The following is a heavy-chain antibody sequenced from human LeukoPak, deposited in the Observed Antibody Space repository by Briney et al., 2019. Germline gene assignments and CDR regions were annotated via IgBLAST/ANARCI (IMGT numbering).Heavy chain of an antibody. CDR2: ISGDGGST. Sequence: GGSLRLSCAASGFTFDDYAMHWVRQAPGKGLEWVSLISGDGGSTYYADSVKGPFTISRDNSKNSLYLQMNSLRTEDTALYYCAKVGRGYSGYDSASKYYYYYGMDVWGQGTTVTVSS. CDR3: AKVGRGYSGYDSASKYYYYYGMDV. CDR1: GFTFDDYA. V-gene: IGHV3-43*02. J-gene: IGHJ6*02. D-gene: IGHD5-12*01.